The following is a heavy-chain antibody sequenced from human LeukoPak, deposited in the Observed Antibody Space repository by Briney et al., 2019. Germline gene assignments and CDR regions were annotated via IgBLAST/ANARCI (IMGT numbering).Heavy chain of an antibody. CDR2: IIPIFGTA. V-gene: IGHV1-69*05. Sequence: ASVKVSCKASGGTFSSYAISWVRQAPGQGLEWMGGIIPIFGTANYAQKFQGRVTITTDESTRTAYMELSSLRSEDTAVYYCARPGRGERGYAFDIWGQGTMVTVSS. CDR1: GGTFSSYA. D-gene: IGHD1-26*01. J-gene: IGHJ3*02. CDR3: ARPGRGERGYAFDI.